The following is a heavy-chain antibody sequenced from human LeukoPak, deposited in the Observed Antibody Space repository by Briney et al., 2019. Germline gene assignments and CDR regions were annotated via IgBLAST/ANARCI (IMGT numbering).Heavy chain of an antibody. J-gene: IGHJ3*02. V-gene: IGHV4-30-4*07. D-gene: IGHD4-23*01. CDR1: GGSISSGGYS. CDR3: ARVDYGGNSGAFDI. Sequence: SQTLSLTCAVSGGSISSGGYSWSWIRQPPGKGLEWIGYIYYSGSTNYNPSLKSRVTISVDTSKNQFSLKLSSVTAADTAVYYCARVDYGGNSGAFDIWGQGTMVTVSS. CDR2: IYYSGST.